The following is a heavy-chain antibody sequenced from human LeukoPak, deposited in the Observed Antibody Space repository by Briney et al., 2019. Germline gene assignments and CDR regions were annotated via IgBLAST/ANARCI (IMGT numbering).Heavy chain of an antibody. J-gene: IGHJ5*02. CDR1: GYTFTSYD. V-gene: IGHV1-8*01. D-gene: IGHD3-3*01. Sequence: ASVKVSCKASGYTFTSYDINWVRQATGQGLEWMGWMNPNSGNTGYAQKFQGRVTMTRNTSISTAYMELSSLRSEDTAVYYCARVGYDFWSGYWSDWFDPWGQGTLVTVSS. CDR2: MNPNSGNT. CDR3: ARVGYDFWSGYWSDWFDP.